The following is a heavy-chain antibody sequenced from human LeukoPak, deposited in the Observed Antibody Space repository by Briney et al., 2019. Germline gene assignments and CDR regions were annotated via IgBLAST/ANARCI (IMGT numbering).Heavy chain of an antibody. CDR2: IYDSGST. CDR1: GGSISSYY. Sequence: SETLSLTCTVSGGSISSYYWSWIRQPPGKGLEWIGYIYDSGSTNYNPSLKSRVTISVDTSKNQFSLKLSSVTAADTAVYFCARGRVSSSTWYSTYYYYFYIDVWGKGTTVTVSS. CDR3: ARGRVSSSTWYSTYYYYFYIDV. V-gene: IGHV4-59*01. D-gene: IGHD1-1*01. J-gene: IGHJ6*03.